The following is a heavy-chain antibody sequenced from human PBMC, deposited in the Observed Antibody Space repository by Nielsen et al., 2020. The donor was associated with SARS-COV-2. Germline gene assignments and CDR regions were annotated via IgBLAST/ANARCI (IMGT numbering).Heavy chain of an antibody. V-gene: IGHV3-30*18. CDR3: AKELRRYYYGSGSYFSGGYYYYGMDV. J-gene: IGHJ6*02. CDR2: ISYDGSNK. Sequence: WIRQPPGKGLEWVAVISYDGSNKYYADPVKGRFTISRDNSKNTLYLQMNSLRAEDTAVYYCAKELRRYYYGSGSYFSGGYYYYGMDVWGQGTTVTVSS. D-gene: IGHD3-10*01.